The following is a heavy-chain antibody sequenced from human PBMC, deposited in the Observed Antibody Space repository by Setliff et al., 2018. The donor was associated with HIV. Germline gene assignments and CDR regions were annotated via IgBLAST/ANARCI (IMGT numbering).Heavy chain of an antibody. D-gene: IGHD3-10*01. CDR1: GYSISSGYY. Sequence: SETLSLTCAVSGYSISSGYYWGWIRQPPGKGLEWIGSIHHSGSTYYNPSLKSRVTISVDTSKNQFSLKLSSVTAADTAVYYCASWLWFGELLIDYWGQGTLVTVSS. CDR3: ASWLWFGELLIDY. V-gene: IGHV4-38-2*01. J-gene: IGHJ4*02. CDR2: IHHSGST.